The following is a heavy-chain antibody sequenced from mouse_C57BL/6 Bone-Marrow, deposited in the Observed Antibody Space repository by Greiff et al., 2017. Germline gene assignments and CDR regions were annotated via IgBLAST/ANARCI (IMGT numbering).Heavy chain of an antibody. CDR1: GYTFTSYW. CDR3: ARIYDGYYEAWFDY. J-gene: IGHJ3*01. D-gene: IGHD2-3*01. V-gene: IGHV1-69*01. CDR2: IDPSDSYT. Sequence: QVQLQQPGAELVMPGASVKLSCKASGYTFTSYWMHWVKQRPGQGLEWIGEIDPSDSYTNYNQKFKGKSTLTVDKSSSTAYMQLSSLTSEDSAVYYCARIYDGYYEAWFDYWGQGTLVTVSA.